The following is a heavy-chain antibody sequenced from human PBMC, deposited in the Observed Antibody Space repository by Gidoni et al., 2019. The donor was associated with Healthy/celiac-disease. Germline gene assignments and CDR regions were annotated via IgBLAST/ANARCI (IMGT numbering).Heavy chain of an antibody. CDR1: GGPLSSSSYY. D-gene: IGHD3-22*01. V-gene: IGHV4-39*01. Sequence: QLQLQESSPGLVKHSETLSLTCTVSGGPLSSSSYYWGWLRQPPGKGLEWIGSIYYSGSTYYIPSLKSRVTISVDTSKNQCSLKRSTVTAADTAVYYGARHQNMGMIVAHCDYWGQGTLVTVS. CDR2: IYYSGST. CDR3: ARHQNMGMIVAHCDY. J-gene: IGHJ4*02.